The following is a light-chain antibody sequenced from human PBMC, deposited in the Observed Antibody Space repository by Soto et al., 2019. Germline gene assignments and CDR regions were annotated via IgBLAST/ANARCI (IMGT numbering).Light chain of an antibody. CDR3: QQRSNWTGLT. CDR2: DAS. Sequence: EIVLTQSPATLSLSPGERATLSCRASHGVSSYLAWYQQKPGQAPRLLIYDASNRAPGIPARFSGSGPGTDFTLTISSLEPEDFAVYYCQQRSNWTGLTFGGGTKVEIK. CDR1: HGVSSY. V-gene: IGKV3D-11*01. J-gene: IGKJ4*01.